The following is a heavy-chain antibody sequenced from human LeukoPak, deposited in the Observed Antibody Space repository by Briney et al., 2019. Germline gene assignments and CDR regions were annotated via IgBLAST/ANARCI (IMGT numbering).Heavy chain of an antibody. D-gene: IGHD6-13*01. V-gene: IGHV3-30-3*01. CDR1: GFTFSSYA. Sequence: GGSLRLSCAASGFTFSSYAMHWVRQAPGKGLEWVAVISYDGSNKYYADSVKGRFTISRDNSKNTLYLQMNSLRAEDTAVYYCARDGAAVGAFDIWGQGTMVTVSS. CDR2: ISYDGSNK. J-gene: IGHJ3*02. CDR3: ARDGAAVGAFDI.